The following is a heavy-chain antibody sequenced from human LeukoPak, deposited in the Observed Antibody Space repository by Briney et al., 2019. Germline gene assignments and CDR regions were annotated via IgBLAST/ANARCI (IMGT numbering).Heavy chain of an antibody. CDR2: IYYSGST. V-gene: IGHV4-39*01. CDR1: GGSISSSSYY. CDR3: ARGSTLIRGFDY. D-gene: IGHD3-10*01. J-gene: IGHJ4*02. Sequence: SETLSLTCTVSGGSISSSSYYWGWIRQPPGKGLEWIGSIYYSGSTYYNPSLKSRVTISVDTSKNQFSLKLSSVTAADTAVYYCARGSTLIRGFDYWGQGTLVTVSS.